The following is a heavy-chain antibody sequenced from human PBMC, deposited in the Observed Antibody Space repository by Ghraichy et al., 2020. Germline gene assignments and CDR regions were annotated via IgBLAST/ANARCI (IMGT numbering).Heavy chain of an antibody. D-gene: IGHD2-15*01. CDR3: ARDPFEQHGGGS. J-gene: IGHJ4*02. CDR1: GFTFSSYW. Sequence: GESLKISCAASGFTFSSYWMSWVRQAPGKGLEWVANIKQDGSEIYYVDSVKGRFTISRDNAKHSLYLQMNSLRAEDTAIYYCARDPFEQHGGGSWGQGTLVTVS. V-gene: IGHV3-7*03. CDR2: IKQDGSEI.